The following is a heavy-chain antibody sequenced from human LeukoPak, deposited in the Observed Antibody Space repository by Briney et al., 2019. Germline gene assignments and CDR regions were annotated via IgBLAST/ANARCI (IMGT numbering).Heavy chain of an antibody. CDR2: IKQDGSAK. CDR1: GFTFSRYW. J-gene: IGHJ4*02. V-gene: IGHV3-7*04. D-gene: IGHD3-16*01. CDR3: ARWGGGFDY. Sequence: GGSLRLPCAASGFTFSRYWMSWVRQAPGKGLEWVANIKQDGSAKYYGDSVEGRFTISRDDAKNSLYLQMNSLRAEDTAVYYCARWGGGFDYWGQGTLVTVSS.